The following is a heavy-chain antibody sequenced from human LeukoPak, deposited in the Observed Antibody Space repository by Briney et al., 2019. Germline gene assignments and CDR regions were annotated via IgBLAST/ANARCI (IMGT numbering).Heavy chain of an antibody. CDR3: ASLTRGYCSSTSCFSDY. Sequence: GGSLRLSCAGSGFTFDDYCMSWVRQAPGKGLEWVSGINWNGGSTGYADSVKGRFTISRDNSKNTLYLQMNSLRAEDTAVYYCASLTRGYCSSTSCFSDYWGQGTLVTVSS. CDR2: INWNGGST. V-gene: IGHV3-20*04. D-gene: IGHD2-2*01. J-gene: IGHJ4*02. CDR1: GFTFDDYC.